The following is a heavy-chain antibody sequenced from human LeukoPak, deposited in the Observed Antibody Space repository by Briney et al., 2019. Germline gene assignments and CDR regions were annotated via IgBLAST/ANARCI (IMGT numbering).Heavy chain of an antibody. CDR2: IYTSGSI. J-gene: IGHJ5*02. CDR1: GGSISSYY. Sequence: SKTLSLTCTVSGGSISSYYWSWIRQPAGKGLEWIGRIYTSGSINYNPSLKSRVTISVDTSKNQFSLKLSSVTAADTAVYYCAREGGSYPNWFDPWGQGTLVTVSS. CDR3: AREGGSYPNWFDP. D-gene: IGHD1-26*01. V-gene: IGHV4-4*07.